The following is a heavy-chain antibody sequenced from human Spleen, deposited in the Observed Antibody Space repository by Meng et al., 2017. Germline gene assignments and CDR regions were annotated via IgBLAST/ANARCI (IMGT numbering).Heavy chain of an antibody. D-gene: IGHD1-26*01. CDR2: IAYDGTNR. CDR1: GFTFSGYA. J-gene: IGHJ3*02. Sequence: SLKISWASSGFTFSGYAMYWVRQAPGQGLDWVAVIAYDGTNRYYADSVKGRFTISRDNSKNTVYLQMNNLRAEDTAVYYGARDIEETWDLSYAFDIWGLGTMVTVSS. V-gene: IGHV3-30*04. CDR3: ARDIEETWDLSYAFDI.